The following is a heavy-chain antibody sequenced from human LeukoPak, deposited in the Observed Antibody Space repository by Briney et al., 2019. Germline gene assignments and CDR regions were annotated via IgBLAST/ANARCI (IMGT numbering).Heavy chain of an antibody. CDR2: IYTSGST. CDR3: ARGSRIQLWFRY. CDR1: GGSISSYY. J-gene: IGHJ4*02. D-gene: IGHD5-18*01. V-gene: IGHV4-4*07. Sequence: SETLSLTCTVSGGSISSYYWSWIRQPAGKGLEWIGRIYTSGSTYYNPSLKSRVTISVDRSKNQFSLKLSSVTAADTAVYYCARGSRIQLWFRYWGQGTLVTVSS.